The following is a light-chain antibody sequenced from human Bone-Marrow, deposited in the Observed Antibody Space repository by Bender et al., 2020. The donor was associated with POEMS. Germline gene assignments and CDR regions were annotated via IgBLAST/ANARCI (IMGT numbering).Light chain of an antibody. Sequence: QSALTQPPSASGSPGQSITISCTGTSNDVGYSAYVSWFQHHPGQVPKLIIFEVDQRPSGVPVRFSGSRSGNTASLTISGLQAEDEADYYCSSYTTSNSVLFGGGTKLTVL. CDR3: SSYTTSNSVL. J-gene: IGLJ2*01. CDR1: SNDVGYSAY. CDR2: EVD. V-gene: IGLV2-8*01.